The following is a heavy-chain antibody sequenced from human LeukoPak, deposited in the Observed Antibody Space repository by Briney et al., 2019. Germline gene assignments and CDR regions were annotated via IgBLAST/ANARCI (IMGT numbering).Heavy chain of an antibody. Sequence: GGSLRLSCAASGFTFSNYAMSWVRQAPGKGLEWVSAISGTGDATWYPDSVKGRSTISRDKSKNTLYLQINSLRAEDTALYYCARDRDFPRDQLDYWGQGTLVTVSS. CDR2: ISGTGDAT. CDR3: ARDRDFPRDQLDY. D-gene: IGHD2-21*02. V-gene: IGHV3-23*01. J-gene: IGHJ4*02. CDR1: GFTFSNYA.